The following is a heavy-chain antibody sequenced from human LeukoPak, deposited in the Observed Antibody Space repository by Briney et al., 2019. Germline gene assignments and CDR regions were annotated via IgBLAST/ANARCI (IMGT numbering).Heavy chain of an antibody. D-gene: IGHD1-26*01. CDR1: GLTFSGYW. Sequence: PGGSLRLSCAASGLTFSGYWMHWVRQAPGNGLVWVSRIDIDGGNTNYADSVRGRFTISRDNTKNTLYLQMNSLRAEDMAVYYCGRTTWENSLDPWGQGTLVTVSS. J-gene: IGHJ5*02. CDR2: IDIDGGNT. V-gene: IGHV3-74*01. CDR3: GRTTWENSLDP.